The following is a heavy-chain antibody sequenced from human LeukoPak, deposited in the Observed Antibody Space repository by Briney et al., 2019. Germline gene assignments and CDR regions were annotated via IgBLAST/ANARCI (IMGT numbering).Heavy chain of an antibody. CDR1: GYTFTSYG. D-gene: IGHD3-22*01. V-gene: IGHV1-18*01. CDR3: ASNYYDSSGYYPYDAFDI. J-gene: IGHJ3*02. Sequence: GASVKVSCKASGYTFTSYGISWVRQAPGQGLEWMGWISAYNGNTNYAQKLQGRVTMTTDTSTSTAYMELRSLRSEDTAVYYCASNYYDSSGYYPYDAFDIWGQGTMVTVSS. CDR2: ISAYNGNT.